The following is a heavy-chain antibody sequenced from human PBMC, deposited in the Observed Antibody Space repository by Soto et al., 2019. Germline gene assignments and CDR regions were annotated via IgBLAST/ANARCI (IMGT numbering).Heavy chain of an antibody. Sequence: GGSLRLSCAASGFTFSSYGMHWVRQAPGKXLEWVAVISYDGSNKYYADSVKGRFTISRDNSKNTLYLQMNSLRAEDTAVYYCAKDLGYDFWSGYYTGATYYYYGMDVWGQGTTVTVSS. CDR2: ISYDGSNK. CDR3: AKDLGYDFWSGYYTGATYYYYGMDV. V-gene: IGHV3-30*18. J-gene: IGHJ6*02. CDR1: GFTFSSYG. D-gene: IGHD3-3*01.